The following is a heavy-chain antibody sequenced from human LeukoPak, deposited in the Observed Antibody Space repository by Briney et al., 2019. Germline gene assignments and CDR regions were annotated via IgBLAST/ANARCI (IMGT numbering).Heavy chain of an antibody. Sequence: GGSLRLSCATSGFTFSSYWMSWVRQAPGKGLEWVANVKQDGTEQYYVDSVKGRFAISRDNAKKSVLLQMSSLRAEDTAVYYCARGPLYQVPYYEHYYGLDVWGQGTTVTVFS. CDR2: VKQDGTEQ. D-gene: IGHD3-16*01. V-gene: IGHV3-7*03. J-gene: IGHJ6*02. CDR1: GFTFSSYW. CDR3: ARGPLYQVPYYEHYYGLDV.